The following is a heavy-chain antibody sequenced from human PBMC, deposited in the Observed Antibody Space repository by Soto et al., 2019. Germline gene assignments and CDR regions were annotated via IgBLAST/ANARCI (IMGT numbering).Heavy chain of an antibody. Sequence: ASVKVSCKASGYTFTSYAMHWVRQAPGQRLEWMGWINAGNGNTKYSQKFQGRVTITRDTSASTAYMELSSLRSEDTAVYYCASRLLVVVAAADWFDPWGQGTLVTAPQ. CDR1: GYTFTSYA. CDR2: INAGNGNT. V-gene: IGHV1-3*01. D-gene: IGHD2-15*01. J-gene: IGHJ5*02. CDR3: ASRLLVVVAAADWFDP.